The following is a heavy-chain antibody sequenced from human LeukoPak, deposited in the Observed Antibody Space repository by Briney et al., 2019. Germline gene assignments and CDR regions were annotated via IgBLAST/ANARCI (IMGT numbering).Heavy chain of an antibody. D-gene: IGHD3-22*01. CDR2: IKQDGSEK. Sequence: GGSLRLSCAASGFTFSDYYMSWLRQAPGKGLEWVANIKQDGSEKYYVDSVKGRFTISRDNAKNSLYLQMNSLRVEDTAVYYCARGEYYYDGGYWGQGTLVTVSS. CDR3: ARGEYYYDGGY. J-gene: IGHJ1*01. CDR1: GFTFSDYY. V-gene: IGHV3-7*04.